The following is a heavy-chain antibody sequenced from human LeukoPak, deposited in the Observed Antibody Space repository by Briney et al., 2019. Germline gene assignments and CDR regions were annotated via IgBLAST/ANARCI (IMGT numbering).Heavy chain of an antibody. CDR3: ARGYCSSTSCYGAVFHYGMDV. V-gene: IGHV1-18*01. CDR1: GYTFTSYG. D-gene: IGHD2-2*01. CDR2: ISAYNGNT. Sequence: ASVKVSCKASGYTFTSYGISWVRQAPGQGLEWMGWISAYNGNTNYAQKLQGRVTMTTDTSTSTAYMELRSLRSEDTAVYYCARGYCSSTSCYGAVFHYGMDVWGQGTTVTVSS. J-gene: IGHJ6*02.